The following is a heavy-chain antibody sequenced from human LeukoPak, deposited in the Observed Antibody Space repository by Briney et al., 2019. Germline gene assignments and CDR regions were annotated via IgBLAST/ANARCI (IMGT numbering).Heavy chain of an antibody. V-gene: IGHV3-33*01. CDR2: IWYDGINK. Sequence: GGSLRLSCAASGFSMHWVRQAPGRGLEGVAMIWYDGINKYYSDSVKGRFTSSRDNSKNTLYLQMNSLRAEDTAVYYCARDLMGEDNYLVQGTLVTVSS. CDR3: ARDLMGEDNY. CDR1: GFS. D-gene: IGHD1-26*01. J-gene: IGHJ4*02.